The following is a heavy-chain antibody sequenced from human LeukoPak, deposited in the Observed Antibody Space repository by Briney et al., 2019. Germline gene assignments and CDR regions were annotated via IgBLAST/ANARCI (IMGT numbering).Heavy chain of an antibody. CDR3: ASRMLRGVTYYFDY. V-gene: IGHV4-39*07. Sequence: SETLSLTCSVSGGSISSSRYFWGWIRQPPWKGLEWIGSIYYSGRTYYNPSLNSRVIISVDTSKNQFSLKLSSVTAADTAVYYCASRMLRGVTYYFDYWGQGTLVTVSS. D-gene: IGHD3-10*01. J-gene: IGHJ4*02. CDR2: IYYSGRT. CDR1: GGSISSSRYF.